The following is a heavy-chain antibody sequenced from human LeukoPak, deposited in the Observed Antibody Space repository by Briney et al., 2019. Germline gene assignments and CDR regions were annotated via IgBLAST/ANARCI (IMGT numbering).Heavy chain of an antibody. CDR2: IYTSGST. CDR3: ARVAQCSGGSCYSAFDY. D-gene: IGHD2-15*01. J-gene: IGHJ4*02. Sequence: SETLSLTCTVSGGSISSGSYYWSWIRQPAGKGLEWIGRIYTSGSTNYNPSLKSRVTISVDTSKNQFSLKLSSVTAADTAVYYCARVAQCSGGSCYSAFDYWGQGTLVTVSS. CDR1: GGSISSGSYY. V-gene: IGHV4-61*02.